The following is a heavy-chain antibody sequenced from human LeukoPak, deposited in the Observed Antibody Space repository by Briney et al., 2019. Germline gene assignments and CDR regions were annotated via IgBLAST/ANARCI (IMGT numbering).Heavy chain of an antibody. V-gene: IGHV4-34*01. J-gene: IGHJ4*02. D-gene: IGHD3-9*01. CDR3: ARGGMTGYHLIMRR. CDR2: INHSGST. Sequence: PSETLSLTCAVYGGSFSGYYWSWIRQPPGKGLEWIGEINHSGSTNYNPSLKSRVTISVDTSKNQFSLKLSSVTAADTAVYYCARGGMTGYHLIMRRWGQGTLVTVSS. CDR1: GGSFSGYY.